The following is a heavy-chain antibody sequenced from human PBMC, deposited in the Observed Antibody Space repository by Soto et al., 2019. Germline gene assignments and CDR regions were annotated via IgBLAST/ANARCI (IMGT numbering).Heavy chain of an antibody. V-gene: IGHV3-7*01. J-gene: IGHJ4*02. Sequence: SGGSLRLSCVASGFTFSRYWMTWVRQAPGKGLEWLANINPDGSEKNYVDSVEGRFTISRDNIKNSLYLQMNDLRVEDTAVYYCARFRDYFGCWGQGTQVTVSS. CDR1: GFTFSRYW. D-gene: IGHD2-21*01. CDR2: INPDGSEK. CDR3: ARFRDYFGC.